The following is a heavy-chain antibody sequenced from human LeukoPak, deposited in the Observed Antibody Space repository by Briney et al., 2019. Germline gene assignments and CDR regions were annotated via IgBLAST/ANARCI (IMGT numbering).Heavy chain of an antibody. V-gene: IGHV4-59*08. CDR1: GGSISSYY. J-gene: IGHJ4*02. D-gene: IGHD2-15*01. Sequence: SETLSLTCTVSGGSISSYYWSWIRQPPGKGLEWIGYIYYSGSTNYNPSLKSRVTISVDTSKNQFSLKLSSVTAADTAVYYCARHTREGNFDYWGQGTLVTVSS. CDR2: IYYSGST. CDR3: ARHTREGNFDY.